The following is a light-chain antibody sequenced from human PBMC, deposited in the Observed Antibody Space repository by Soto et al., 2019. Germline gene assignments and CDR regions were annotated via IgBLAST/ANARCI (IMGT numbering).Light chain of an antibody. CDR1: QDISSH. CDR3: QQFNSYPIP. J-gene: IGKJ5*01. Sequence: DIQLTQSPSFLSAYVGDRVAITCRASQDISSHLVWYQQKPGEAPQLLIFAASTLQSGVPSRFSRSGSETEFTLTINGLQPEDFATYYCQQFNSYPIPFGQGTRVDIK. CDR2: AAS. V-gene: IGKV1-9*01.